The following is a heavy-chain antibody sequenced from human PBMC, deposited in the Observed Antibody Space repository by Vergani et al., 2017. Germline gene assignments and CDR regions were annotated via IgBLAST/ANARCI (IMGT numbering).Heavy chain of an antibody. CDR1: GFTFSSYA. V-gene: IGHV3-30-3*01. CDR2: ISYDGSNK. CDR3: ARADSHGSITMVRGASDY. D-gene: IGHD3-10*01. Sequence: VQLLESGGGLVQPGGSLRLSCAASGFTFSSYAMSWVRQAPGKGLEWVAVISYDGSNKYYADSVKGRFTISRDNSKNTLYLQMNSLRAEDTAVYYCARADSHGSITMVRGASDYWGQGTLVTVSS. J-gene: IGHJ4*02.